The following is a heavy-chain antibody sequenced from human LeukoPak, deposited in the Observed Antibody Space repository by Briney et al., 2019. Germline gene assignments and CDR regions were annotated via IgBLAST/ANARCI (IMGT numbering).Heavy chain of an antibody. CDR3: ARGLMSYYYYGMDV. J-gene: IGHJ6*02. Sequence: ASVKVSFKASGYSFTSYDINWVRQATGQGLEWMGWMNPNSGNTGYAQKFQGRVTMTRNTSISTAYMELSSLRSEDTAVYYCARGLMSYYYYGMDVWGQGTTVTVSS. V-gene: IGHV1-8*01. CDR1: GYSFTSYD. CDR2: MNPNSGNT. D-gene: IGHD2-8*01.